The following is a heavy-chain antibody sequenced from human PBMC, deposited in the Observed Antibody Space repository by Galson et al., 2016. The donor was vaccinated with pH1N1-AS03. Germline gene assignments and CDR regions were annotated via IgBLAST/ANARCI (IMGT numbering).Heavy chain of an antibody. CDR2: INPMLNIP. Sequence: SVKVSCKASGGTFNTYAISWVRQAPGQGLEWMGRINPMLNIPDYAQKFQVRVTITADKSTNTAYMELTNLRSDDTALYYCAKGYSATPSGTFDIWGQGTMVTVSS. CDR3: AKGYSATPSGTFDI. J-gene: IGHJ3*02. D-gene: IGHD2-15*01. CDR1: GGTFNTYA. V-gene: IGHV1-69*04.